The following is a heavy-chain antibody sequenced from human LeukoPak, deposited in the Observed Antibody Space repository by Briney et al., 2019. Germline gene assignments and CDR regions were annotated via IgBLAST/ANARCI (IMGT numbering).Heavy chain of an antibody. D-gene: IGHD6-19*01. CDR2: IHTSSDQT. J-gene: IGHJ5*02. V-gene: IGHV3-23*05. CDR3: VRCVTGWPNWFDP. Sequence: PGGSLRLSCAASGFTFGSYAMSWVRQTPEKGLEWVSTIHTSSDQTYYADSVKGRFTISRDNSKNTLYLQMISLRAEDTALYYCVRCVTGWPNWFDPWGQGTLVTVSS. CDR1: GFTFGSYA.